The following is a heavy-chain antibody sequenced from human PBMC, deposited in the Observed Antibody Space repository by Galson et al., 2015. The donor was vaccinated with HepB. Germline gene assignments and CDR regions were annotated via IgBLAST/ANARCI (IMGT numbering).Heavy chain of an antibody. CDR2: ISYDGSNK. CDR1: GFTFSSYA. Sequence: SLRLSCAASGFTFSSYAMHWVRQAPGKGLEWVAVISYDGSNKYYADSVKGRFTISRDNSKNTLYLQMNSLRAEDTAVYYCASPPYFAMISYFDYWGQGTLVTVSS. D-gene: IGHD3-22*01. V-gene: IGHV3-30-3*01. CDR3: ASPPYFAMISYFDY. J-gene: IGHJ4*02.